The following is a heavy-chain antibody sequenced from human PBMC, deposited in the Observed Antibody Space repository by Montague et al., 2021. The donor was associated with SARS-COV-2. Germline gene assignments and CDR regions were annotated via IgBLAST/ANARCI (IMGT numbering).Heavy chain of an antibody. D-gene: IGHD3-10*01. CDR1: GFSLNTNGVG. J-gene: IGHJ4*02. CDR3: AHRPPRFVGSYFDY. Sequence: PALVKPTQTLTLTCTFSGFSLNTNGVGVAWIRQPPGGALECLALIYWDDDKRYSPSLRSRLTITKDTSKNQVVLTMTNMDPVDTATYYCAHRPPRFVGSYFDYWGQGTLVTVSS. V-gene: IGHV2-5*02. CDR2: IYWDDDK.